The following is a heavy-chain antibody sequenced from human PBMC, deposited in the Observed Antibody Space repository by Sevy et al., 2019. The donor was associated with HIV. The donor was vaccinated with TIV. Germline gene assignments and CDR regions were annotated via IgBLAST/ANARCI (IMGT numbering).Heavy chain of an antibody. J-gene: IGHJ4*02. CDR1: GFTFSDYG. CDR3: GRDGPGEGIRPGDLDY. V-gene: IGHV3-33*01. D-gene: IGHD3-10*01. Sequence: GGSLRLSCAASGFTFSDYGMQWVRQAPGKGLEWVAVIWNDGSNKYYADSVKGRFTTSRDNSSNTLYLQMNSLRAEDTAVYYWGRDGPGEGIRPGDLDYWGQGTLVTVSS. CDR2: IWNDGSNK.